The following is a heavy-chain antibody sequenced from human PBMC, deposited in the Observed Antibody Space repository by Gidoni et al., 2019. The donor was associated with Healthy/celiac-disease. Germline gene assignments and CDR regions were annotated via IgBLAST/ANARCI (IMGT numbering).Heavy chain of an antibody. J-gene: IGHJ4*02. Sequence: QVQLQQWGAGLLKPPETLSLTCAVYAGSFSGFYWSWIRQPPGKGLEWIGEINHSGSTNYNPSLKSRVTISVDTSKNHFSLKLSSVTAADTAVYYCARRHYYYDSSGYSYFDDWGQGTLVTVSS. CDR2: INHSGST. CDR3: ARRHYYYDSSGYSYFDD. V-gene: IGHV4-34*01. D-gene: IGHD3-22*01. CDR1: AGSFSGFY.